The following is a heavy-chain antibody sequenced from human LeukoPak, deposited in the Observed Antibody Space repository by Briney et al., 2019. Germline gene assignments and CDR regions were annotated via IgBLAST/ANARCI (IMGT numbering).Heavy chain of an antibody. CDR1: GYSFTSYW. CDR3: ARRAITMVRGVNMGGYYFDY. D-gene: IGHD3-10*01. Sequence: GESLKISCKGPGYSFTSYWIGWVRQMPGKGLEWMGIIYPGDSDTRYSPSFQGQVTISADKSISTAYLQWSSLKASDTAMYYCARRAITMVRGVNMGGYYFDYWGQGTLVTVSS. J-gene: IGHJ4*02. V-gene: IGHV5-51*01. CDR2: IYPGDSDT.